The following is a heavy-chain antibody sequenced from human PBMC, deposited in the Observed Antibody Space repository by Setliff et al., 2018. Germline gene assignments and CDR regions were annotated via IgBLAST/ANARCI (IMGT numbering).Heavy chain of an antibody. CDR2: IKQDGSEK. D-gene: IGHD6-19*01. CDR1: GFTFSTYW. CDR3: AREVDSSGWYGIDP. V-gene: IGHV3-7*01. J-gene: IGHJ5*02. Sequence: GSLRLSCAASGFTFSTYWMSWVRQAPGKGLEWVANIKQDGSEKYYVDSVKGRFSISRDNAKNSLYLQMNSLRAEDTAVYYCAREVDSSGWYGIDPWGQGTLVTVSS.